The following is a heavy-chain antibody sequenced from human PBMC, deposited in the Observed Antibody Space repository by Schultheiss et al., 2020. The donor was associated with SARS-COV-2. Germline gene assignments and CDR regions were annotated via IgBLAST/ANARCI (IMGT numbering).Heavy chain of an antibody. CDR3: ARVGDSSSIEFDY. Sequence: GESLKISCAASGFTFSSYSMNWVRQAPGKGLEWVSSISSSSSYIYYADSVKGRFTISRDNSKNTLYLQMNSLRAEDTAVYYCARVGDSSSIEFDYWGQGTLVTVSS. J-gene: IGHJ4*02. CDR2: ISSSSSYI. CDR1: GFTFSSYS. D-gene: IGHD6-6*01. V-gene: IGHV3-21*01.